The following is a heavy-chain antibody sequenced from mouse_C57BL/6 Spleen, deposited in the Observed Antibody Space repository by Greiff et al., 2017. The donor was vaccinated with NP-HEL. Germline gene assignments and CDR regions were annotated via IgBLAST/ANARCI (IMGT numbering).Heavy chain of an antibody. CDR3: ARYRGPDYDGMYFEV. CDR2: IRNKANGYTT. V-gene: IGHV7-3*01. CDR1: GFTFTDYY. Sequence: DVMLVESGGGLVQPGGSLSLSCAASGFTFTDYYMSWVRQPPGKALEWLGFIRNKANGYTTEYSASVKGRFTISRDNSQSILYLQMNALRAEDSATYYCARYRGPDYDGMYFEVWGTGTTVTVSS. D-gene: IGHD2-4*01. J-gene: IGHJ1*03.